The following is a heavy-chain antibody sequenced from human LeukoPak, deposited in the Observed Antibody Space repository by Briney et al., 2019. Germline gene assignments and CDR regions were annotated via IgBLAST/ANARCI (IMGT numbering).Heavy chain of an antibody. V-gene: IGHV1-24*01. CDR2: FDPEDGET. D-gene: IGHD2-2*01. J-gene: IGHJ5*02. Sequence: GASVKVSCKVSGYTLTELSMHWVRQAPGKGLEWMGGFDPEDGETIYAQKFQGRVTMTEDTSTDTAYMELSRLRSDDTAVYYCARESGYCSSTSCSTNWFDPWGQGTLVTVSS. CDR1: GYTLTELS. CDR3: ARESGYCSSTSCSTNWFDP.